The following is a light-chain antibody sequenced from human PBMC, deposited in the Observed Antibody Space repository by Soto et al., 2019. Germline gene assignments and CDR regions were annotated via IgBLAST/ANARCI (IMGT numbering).Light chain of an antibody. CDR2: GAS. Sequence: EIVLTQSPGTLALSPGERATLSCRASQSVSSRYLAWYQQKPGQAPRLLIYGASNRATGIPDRFSGSGSGTDFTLTISRLEPEDFAVYFCQQYGSSPPFTFGQGTKVEIK. CDR1: QSVSSRY. J-gene: IGKJ2*01. CDR3: QQYGSSPPFT. V-gene: IGKV3-20*01.